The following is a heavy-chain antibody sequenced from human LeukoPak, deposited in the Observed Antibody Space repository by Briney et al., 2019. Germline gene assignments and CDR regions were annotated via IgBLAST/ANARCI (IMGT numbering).Heavy chain of an antibody. V-gene: IGHV1-2*02. CDR3: AAQCNDDFCYKRDYMDV. J-gene: IGHJ6*03. CDR2: INPNSGGT. CDR1: GYTFTGYY. Sequence: GASVKVSCKASGYTFTGYYVHWVRQAPGQGLEWMGWINPNSGGTNYAQKFQGRVTMTRDTSISTAYMELSRLRSDDTAVYYCAAQCNDDFCYKRDYMDVWGKGTMVIVSS. D-gene: IGHD2-2*02.